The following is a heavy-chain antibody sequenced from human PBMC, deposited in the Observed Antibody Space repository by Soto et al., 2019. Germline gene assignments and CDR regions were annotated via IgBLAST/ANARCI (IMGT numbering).Heavy chain of an antibody. D-gene: IGHD1-1*01. Sequence: VKVSCKASGYTFTSYGITWVRQAPGQGLEWMGWISAHNGNTDYAQKFQGRVIVTRDTSTSTAYMELRSLRSDDTAVYYCARGRYGDYWGQGALVTVSS. V-gene: IGHV1-18*01. CDR1: GYTFTSYG. CDR2: ISAHNGNT. J-gene: IGHJ4*02. CDR3: ARGRYGDY.